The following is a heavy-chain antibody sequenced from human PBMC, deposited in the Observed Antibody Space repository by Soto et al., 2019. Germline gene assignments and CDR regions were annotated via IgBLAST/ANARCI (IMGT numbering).Heavy chain of an antibody. CDR1: GFTFSSYG. D-gene: IGHD3-10*01. Sequence: GGSLRLSCAASGFTFSSYGMHWVRQAPGKGLEWVAVIWYDGSNKYYADSVKGRFTISRDNSRNTLYLQMNSLRAEDTAAYYCARDSITMVRGVIYYYYGMDVWGQGTTVTVSS. V-gene: IGHV3-33*01. CDR2: IWYDGSNK. J-gene: IGHJ6*02. CDR3: ARDSITMVRGVIYYYYGMDV.